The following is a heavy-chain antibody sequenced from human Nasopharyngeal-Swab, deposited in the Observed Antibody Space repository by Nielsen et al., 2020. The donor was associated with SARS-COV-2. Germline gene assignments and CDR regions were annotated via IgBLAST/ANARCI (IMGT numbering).Heavy chain of an antibody. J-gene: IGHJ6*03. V-gene: IGHV4-34*01. D-gene: IGHD5-18*01. CDR3: AREPRGYSYGLGMDYYYMDV. Sequence: SETLSLTCAVYGGSFSGYYWSWIRQPPGKGLEWIGEINHSGGTNYSPSLKSRVTISVDTSKNQFSLKLSSVTAADTAVYYCAREPRGYSYGLGMDYYYMDVWGKGTTVTVSS. CDR2: INHSGGT. CDR1: GGSFSGYY.